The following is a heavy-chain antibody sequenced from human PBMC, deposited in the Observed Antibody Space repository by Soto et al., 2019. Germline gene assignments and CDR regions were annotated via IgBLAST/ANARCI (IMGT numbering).Heavy chain of an antibody. J-gene: IGHJ1*01. D-gene: IGHD2-15*01. Sequence: MDWTGGSLRLSCVGSGFTFGDYHMSWIRQAPDKGLEGISYIGGTGSTIHYADSVKGRFTISRDNAKNSLFLQMSSLRAEDTAVYYCASRYCSGTTCSSAEYFRHWGQGTLVTVSS. CDR2: IGGTGSTI. CDR3: ASRYCSGTTCSSAEYFRH. CDR1: GFTFGDYH. V-gene: IGHV3-11*01.